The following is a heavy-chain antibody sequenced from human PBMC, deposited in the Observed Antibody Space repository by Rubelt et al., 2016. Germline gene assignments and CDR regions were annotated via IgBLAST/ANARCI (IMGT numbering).Heavy chain of an antibody. D-gene: IGHD2-15*01. J-gene: IGHJ5*02. V-gene: IGHV4-34*01. CDR3: ARSVVVVVVAARPHPFDP. Sequence: QVQLQQWGAGLLKPSETLSLTCAVYGGSFSDYYWNWIRQPPGKGLEWIGEINHSGSTNYNPSLKSRVTLSVDTSKNQFSLKLSSVTAADTAVYYCARSVVVVVVAARPHPFDPWGQGTLVTVSS. CDR2: INHSGST. CDR1: GGSFSDYY.